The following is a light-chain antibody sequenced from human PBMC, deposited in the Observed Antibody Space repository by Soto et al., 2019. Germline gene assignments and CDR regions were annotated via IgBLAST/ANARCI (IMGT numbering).Light chain of an antibody. J-gene: IGKJ4*01. CDR2: GAS. Sequence: EILMTQSPATLSVSPGERVTLSCRASQSISSNLAWYQQKPGQAPRLLIYGASSRATGIPDRFSGSGSGTDFTLTISRLEPEDFAVYYCQQYGYSPGLACGGGTKVDIK. CDR3: QQYGYSPGLA. V-gene: IGKV3-20*01. CDR1: QSISSN.